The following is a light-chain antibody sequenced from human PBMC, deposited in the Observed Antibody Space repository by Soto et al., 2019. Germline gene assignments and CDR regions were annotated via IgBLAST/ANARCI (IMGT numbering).Light chain of an antibody. Sequence: DIQMTQSPSSVSASVGDRVTITCRTSQDISSWFAWYQQRPGKAPNLLIYAASSLQSGVPSRFSGSGSGTDFTLTISSLQPEDFATYYCQQANSFPLTSGQGTKLEIK. J-gene: IGKJ2*01. CDR3: QQANSFPLT. V-gene: IGKV1-12*01. CDR1: QDISSW. CDR2: AAS.